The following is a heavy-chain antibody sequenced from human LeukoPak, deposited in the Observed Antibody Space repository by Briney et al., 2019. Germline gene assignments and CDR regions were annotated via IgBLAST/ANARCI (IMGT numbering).Heavy chain of an antibody. CDR2: ICYSGST. D-gene: IGHD3-3*01. CDR3: ARISSDFWSGYYFGY. J-gene: IGHJ4*02. CDR1: GGSISSSSYY. V-gene: IGHV4-39*01. Sequence: PSETLSLTCTVSGGSISSSSYYWGWRRQPPGKGVEWSGCICYSGSTYYNPSRQSRVTISVDTSKNQFSLKLSPVTGADTAVYSCARISSDFWSGYYFGYWGQGTLVTVSS.